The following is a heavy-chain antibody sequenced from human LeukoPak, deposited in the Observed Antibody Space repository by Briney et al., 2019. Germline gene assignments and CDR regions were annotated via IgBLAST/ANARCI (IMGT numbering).Heavy chain of an antibody. CDR2: IKQDGSKT. D-gene: IGHD7-27*01. CDR3: ARDVELYEKYWGVDH. V-gene: IGHV3-7*01. Sequence: GGSLRLSCAVSGFTFSDYWMSWVRQVPGKGLEWMANIKQDGSKTYYVDSVKGRFTISRDNGKNSLFLQMNSLRGEDTAVYYCARDVELYEKYWGVDHWGQGTQVTVSS. J-gene: IGHJ4*02. CDR1: GFTFSDYW.